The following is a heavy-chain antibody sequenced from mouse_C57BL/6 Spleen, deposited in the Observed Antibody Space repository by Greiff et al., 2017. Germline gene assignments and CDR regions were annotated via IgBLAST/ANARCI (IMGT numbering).Heavy chain of an antibody. V-gene: IGHV1-80*01. J-gene: IGHJ1*03. Sequence: VQLQQSGAELVKPGASVKISCKASGYAFSSYWMNWVKQRPGKGLEWIGQIYPGDGDTNYNGKFKGKATLTADKSSSTAYMQLSSLTSEDYAVYFCARSLWGNCEYFDVWGTGTTVTVSS. D-gene: IGHD2-1*01. CDR1: GYAFSSYW. CDR2: IYPGDGDT. CDR3: ARSLWGNCEYFDV.